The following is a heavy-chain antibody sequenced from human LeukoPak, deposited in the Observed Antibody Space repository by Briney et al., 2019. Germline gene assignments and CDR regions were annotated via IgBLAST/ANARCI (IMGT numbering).Heavy chain of an antibody. D-gene: IGHD6-19*01. CDR2: IYHSGST. CDR1: GYSISSGYY. CDR3: ARLHPSIAVAGYPDY. J-gene: IGHJ4*02. Sequence: SETLSLTCAVSGYSISSGYYWGWIRQPPGKGLEWIGSIYHSGSTYYNPSLKSRVTISVDTSKNQFSLKLSSVTAADTAVYYCARLHPSIAVAGYPDYWGQGTLVTVSS. V-gene: IGHV4-38-2*01.